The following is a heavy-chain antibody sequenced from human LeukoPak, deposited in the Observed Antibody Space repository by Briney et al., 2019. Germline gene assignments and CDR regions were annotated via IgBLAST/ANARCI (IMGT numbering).Heavy chain of an antibody. D-gene: IGHD2-2*01. J-gene: IGHJ6*03. CDR1: GFIVSGNH. Sequence: GSLRLSCVASGFIVSGNHMSWVRQPPGKGLEWIGEINHSGSTNYNPSLKSRVTISVDTSKNQFSLKLSSVTAADTAVYYCARGGYCSSTSCLYYYYYYMDVWGKGTTVTVSS. CDR3: ARGGYCSSTSCLYYYYYYMDV. CDR2: INHSGST. V-gene: IGHV4-34*01.